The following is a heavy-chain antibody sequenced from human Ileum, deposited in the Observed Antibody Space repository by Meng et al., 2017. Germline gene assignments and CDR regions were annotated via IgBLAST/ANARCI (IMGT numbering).Heavy chain of an antibody. D-gene: IGHD1-26*01. CDR1: GDSFTDYD. CDR2: IHYSGST. Sequence: QLQLMQWGAGMLKPSANLSLTCNVYGDSFTDYDLNWILQPPGKGLGWIGEIHYSGSTNYNPSLESRVTISEDTSQKQFSLRLSSVTAADTAVYYCARRIRGGSYLGWGQGTLVTVSS. V-gene: IGHV4-34*01. J-gene: IGHJ4*02. CDR3: ARRIRGGSYLG.